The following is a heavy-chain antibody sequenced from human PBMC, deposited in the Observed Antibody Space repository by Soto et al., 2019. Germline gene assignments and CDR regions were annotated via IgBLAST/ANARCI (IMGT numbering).Heavy chain of an antibody. Sequence: QVQLVQSGAEVKKPGSSVKVSCKASGGTLSRYTFTWVRQAPGQGLEWMGRIIPIVDIPNYAQKFQGRVTITADKPTSTAYMELSRLTPDDTAVYYCASHFTGVLVLGTSPPGGDNFGWDVWGQGTTVSVS. D-gene: IGHD2-8*02. CDR1: GGTLSRYT. CDR3: ASHFTGVLVLGTSPPGGDNFGWDV. J-gene: IGHJ6*02. CDR2: IIPIVDIP. V-gene: IGHV1-69*02.